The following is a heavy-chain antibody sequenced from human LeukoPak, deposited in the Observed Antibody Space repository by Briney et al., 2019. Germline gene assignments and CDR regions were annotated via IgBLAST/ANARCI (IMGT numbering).Heavy chain of an antibody. V-gene: IGHV5-51*01. CDR2: IYPGDSEV. J-gene: IGHJ4*02. Sequence: GESLKISCKASGYRFTSYWIGWVRQMPGKGLEWMGTIYPGDSEVRYGPAFQGQVTISADKSVNTAYLQWSSLKASDTAIYYCATEISSGWFYDYWGQGTLVTVSS. CDR1: GYRFTSYW. D-gene: IGHD6-19*01. CDR3: ATEISSGWFYDY.